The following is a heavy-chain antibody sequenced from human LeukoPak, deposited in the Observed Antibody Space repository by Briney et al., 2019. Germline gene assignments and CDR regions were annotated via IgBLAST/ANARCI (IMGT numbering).Heavy chain of an antibody. Sequence: SETLSLTCAVSGGSISGYYWSWIRQPPGKGLEWIGYNYYSGSTNYNPSLKSRVTISVDTSKNQFSLKLSSVTAADTAVYYCARCERFGKLRPVDPDTFDIWGQGTMVTVSS. CDR1: GGSISGYY. V-gene: IGHV4-59*01. J-gene: IGHJ3*02. D-gene: IGHD3-10*01. CDR3: ARCERFGKLRPVDPDTFDI. CDR2: NYYSGST.